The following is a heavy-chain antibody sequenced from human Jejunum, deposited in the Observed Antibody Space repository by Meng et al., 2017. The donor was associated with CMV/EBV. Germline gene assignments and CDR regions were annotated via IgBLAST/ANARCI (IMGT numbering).Heavy chain of an antibody. V-gene: IGHV1-69*05. J-gene: IGHJ4*02. CDR2: IIPIFGTA. Sequence: GSCYTFTRSWIGWVRQMPGKGLEWMGGIIPIFGTANYAQVFQGRVTITTDESTSTAYMELSSLRYEDTAVYYCAGGKWELLSLDYWGQGTLVTVSS. CDR3: AGGKWELLSLDY. CDR1: CYTFTRSW. D-gene: IGHD1-26*01.